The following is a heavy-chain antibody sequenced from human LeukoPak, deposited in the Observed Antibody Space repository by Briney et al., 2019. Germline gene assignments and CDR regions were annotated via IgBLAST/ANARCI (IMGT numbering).Heavy chain of an antibody. V-gene: IGHV1-8*03. Sequence: ASVKVSCKASGYTFTSYDINWVRQATGQGLEWMGWMNPNSGNTGYAQKFQGRVAITRNTSISTAYMELSSLRSEDTAVYYCARDKPNRYWFDPWGQGTLVTVSS. D-gene: IGHD2/OR15-2a*01. CDR3: ARDKPNRYWFDP. J-gene: IGHJ5*02. CDR2: MNPNSGNT. CDR1: GYTFTSYD.